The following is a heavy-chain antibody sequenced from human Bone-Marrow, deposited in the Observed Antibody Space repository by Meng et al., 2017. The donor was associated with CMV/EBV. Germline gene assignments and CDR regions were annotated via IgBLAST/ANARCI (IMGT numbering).Heavy chain of an antibody. Sequence: ASVKVSCKASGYTFTSYGISWVRQAPGQGLEWMGWISAYNGNTNYAQKLQGRVTMTTDTSTSTAYMELRSLRSDDTAVYYCARDVEDCSSTSCYVAWFDPWGHGTLVAVSS. CDR3: ARDVEDCSSTSCYVAWFDP. CDR2: ISAYNGNT. D-gene: IGHD2-2*01. V-gene: IGHV1-18*01. CDR1: GYTFTSYG. J-gene: IGHJ5*02.